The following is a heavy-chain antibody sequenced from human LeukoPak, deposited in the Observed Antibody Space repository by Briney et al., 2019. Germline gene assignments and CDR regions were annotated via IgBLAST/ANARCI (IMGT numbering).Heavy chain of an antibody. D-gene: IGHD6-13*01. V-gene: IGHV3-43D*04. CDR1: VYPFDDYA. Sequence: PGGSLRLSCAASVYPFDDYAMHWVRQAPGRGLEWVSLISWDGGSTYYADSVKGRFTISRDNSKNSLYLQKNSLRAEDTALYYCSKDMPSAAAGTDYYGMDVWGKGTTVTVSS. CDR2: ISWDGGST. J-gene: IGHJ6*04. CDR3: SKDMPSAAAGTDYYGMDV.